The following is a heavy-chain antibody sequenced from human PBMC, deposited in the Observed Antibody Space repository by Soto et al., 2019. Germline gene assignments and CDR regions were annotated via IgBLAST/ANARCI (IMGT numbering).Heavy chain of an antibody. CDR2: IYYRGST. CDR1: GGSISSGSYY. D-gene: IGHD5-18*01. Sequence: SETLSLTCTVSGGSISSGSYYWGWIRQPPGKGLEWIGSIYYRGSTYYNPSLKSRVTISVDTSKNPFSLKLSSVTAADTAVYYCAAGGYSYGYFDYWGQGPWSPSPQ. CDR3: AAGGYSYGYFDY. V-gene: IGHV4-39*07. J-gene: IGHJ4*02.